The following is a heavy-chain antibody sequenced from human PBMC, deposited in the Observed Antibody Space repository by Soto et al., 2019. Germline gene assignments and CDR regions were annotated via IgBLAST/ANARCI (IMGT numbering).Heavy chain of an antibody. CDR3: ASIVVVAATRYHDAFDI. V-gene: IGHV3-74*01. CDR1: GFSFSGYL. J-gene: IGHJ3*02. D-gene: IGHD2-15*01. Sequence: GGALRLSCAASGFSFSGYLLHWVRQPQGKGLVWVSRINSDGSSTSYADSVKGRFTITRENAKNTLYLQKNSLRAEDTAVYYCASIVVVAATRYHDAFDIWGQGTMVTVSS. CDR2: INSDGSST.